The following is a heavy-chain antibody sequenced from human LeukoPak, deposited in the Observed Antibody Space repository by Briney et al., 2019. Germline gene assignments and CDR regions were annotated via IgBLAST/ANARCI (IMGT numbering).Heavy chain of an antibody. Sequence: TLSLTCTVSGGSINSGGYFWSWIRQHPGTGLVWIGNIYYSGGTYYNPSPESRVIISVDTSKNQFSLRLSSVTAADTAVYYCARARAYCSSDSCYYFDSWGQGTLVTVSA. CDR3: ARARAYCSSDSCYYFDS. J-gene: IGHJ4*02. CDR2: IYYSGGT. V-gene: IGHV4-31*03. D-gene: IGHD2-2*01. CDR1: GGSINSGGYF.